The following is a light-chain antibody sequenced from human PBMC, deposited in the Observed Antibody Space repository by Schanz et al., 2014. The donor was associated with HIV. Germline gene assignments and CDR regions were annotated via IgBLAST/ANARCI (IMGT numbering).Light chain of an antibody. CDR2: DVT. J-gene: IGLJ2*01. V-gene: IGLV2-14*03. Sequence: QSALTQPASVSGSPGQSITISCTGTSSDVGGYNYVSWYQQHPGIAPKLMIYDVTTRPSGVSNRFSGSKSGNTASLTISGLQAEDEADYYCSSYTPKTYVLFGGGTKLTVL. CDR3: SSYTPKTYVL. CDR1: SSDVGGYNY.